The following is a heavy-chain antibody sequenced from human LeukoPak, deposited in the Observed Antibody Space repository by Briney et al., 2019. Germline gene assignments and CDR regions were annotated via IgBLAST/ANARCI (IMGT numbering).Heavy chain of an antibody. V-gene: IGHV1-24*01. Sequence: ASVKVSCKASGYTFTSYGISWVRQAPGKGLEWMGGFDPEDGETIYAQKFQGRVTMTEDTSTDTAYMELSSLRSEDTAVYYCAGGEPGSAFDIWGQGTMVTVSS. CDR3: AGGEPGSAFDI. D-gene: IGHD1-14*01. J-gene: IGHJ3*02. CDR1: GYTFTSYG. CDR2: FDPEDGET.